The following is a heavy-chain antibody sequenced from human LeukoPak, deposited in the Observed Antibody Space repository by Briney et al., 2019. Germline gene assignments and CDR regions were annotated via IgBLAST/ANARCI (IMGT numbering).Heavy chain of an antibody. V-gene: IGHV1-24*01. D-gene: IGHD5-18*01. CDR3: AKVDTAMVSYYYYMDV. Sequence: GASVKVSCKVSGYTLTELSMHWVRQAPGKELEWVGGFDPEDGETIYAQKFQGRVTMTEDTSTDTAYMELSSLRSEDTAVYYCAKVDTAMVSYYYYMDVWGKGTTVTVSS. J-gene: IGHJ6*03. CDR1: GYTLTELS. CDR2: FDPEDGET.